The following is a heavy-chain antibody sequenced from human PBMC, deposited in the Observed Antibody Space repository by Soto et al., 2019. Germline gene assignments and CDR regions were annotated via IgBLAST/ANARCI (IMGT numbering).Heavy chain of an antibody. CDR2: INAGNGNT. D-gene: IGHD2-2*01. CDR1: GYTFTSYA. V-gene: IGHV1-3*01. CDR3: ASSHALYYYYGMDV. J-gene: IGHJ6*02. Sequence: QVQLVQSGAEVKKPGASVKVSCKASGYTFTSYAMHLVRQAPGQRLEWMGWINAGNGNTKYSQKFQGRVTITRDTSASTAYMELSSLRFEDTAVYYCASSHALYYYYGMDVWGQGTTVTVSS.